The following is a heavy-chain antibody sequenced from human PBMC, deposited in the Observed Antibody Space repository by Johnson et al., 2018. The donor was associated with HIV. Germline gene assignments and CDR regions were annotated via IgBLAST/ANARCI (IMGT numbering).Heavy chain of an antibody. CDR2: ISYDGSNK. J-gene: IGHJ3*01. CDR3: AKTRMGGILDAFDL. V-gene: IGHV3-30-3*02. CDR1: GFTFSSYA. Sequence: QVQLVESGGGLVQPGRSLRLSCAASGFTFSSYAMHWVRQAPGKGLEWVAIISYDGSNKYYADSVKGRFTLSRDNSKNTLDLQMNSLTIEDTAVFYCAKTRMGGILDAFDLWGQGTMVIVS. D-gene: IGHD3-10*01.